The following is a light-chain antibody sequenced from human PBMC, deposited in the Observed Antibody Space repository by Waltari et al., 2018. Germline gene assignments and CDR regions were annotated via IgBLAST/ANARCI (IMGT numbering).Light chain of an antibody. V-gene: IGKV2-30*01. CDR1: QSLVSSDGNTN. Sequence: DVVMTQSPLFLPVTLGQPASISCRSSQSLVSSDGNTNFNWFQQRPGQTPRRLVYKVSNRDSGVPDRFIGSGSGTDFTLRISRVEAEDVGVYYCMQGIHRPWTFGQGTKVEIK. CDR3: MQGIHRPWT. CDR2: KVS. J-gene: IGKJ1*01.